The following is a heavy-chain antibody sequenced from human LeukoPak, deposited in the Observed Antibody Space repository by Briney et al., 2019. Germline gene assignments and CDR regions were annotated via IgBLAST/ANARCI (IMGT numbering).Heavy chain of an antibody. CDR1: GFTFSNAW. CDR3: AREFSLLRYFDWLSRRGSFFDY. D-gene: IGHD3-9*01. CDR2: IKQDGSEK. V-gene: IGHV3-7*01. J-gene: IGHJ4*02. Sequence: GGSLRLSCAASGFTFSNAWMSWVRQAPGKGQEWVANIKQDGSEKYYVDSVKGRFTISRDNAKNSLYLQMNSLRAEDTAVYYCAREFSLLRYFDWLSRRGSFFDYWGQGTLVTVSS.